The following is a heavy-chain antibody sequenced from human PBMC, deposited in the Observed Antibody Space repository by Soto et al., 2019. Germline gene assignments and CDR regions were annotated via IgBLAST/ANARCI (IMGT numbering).Heavy chain of an antibody. CDR2: IYYSGST. V-gene: IGHV4-31*03. CDR1: GGSISSGGYY. CDR3: ARGDAYDYVWGSYRYGPVLFDS. D-gene: IGHD3-16*02. J-gene: IGHJ4*02. Sequence: SETLSLTCTVSGGSISSGGYYWSWIRQHPGKGLEWIGYIYYSGSTYYNPSLKSRVTISVDTSKNQFSLKLSSVTAADTAVYYCARGDAYDYVWGSYRYGPVLFDSWGQGTLVTV.